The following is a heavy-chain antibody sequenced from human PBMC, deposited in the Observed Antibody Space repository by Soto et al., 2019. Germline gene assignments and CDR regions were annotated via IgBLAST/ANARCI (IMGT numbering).Heavy chain of an antibody. CDR1: GGSISSGDYY. V-gene: IGHV4-30-4*01. Sequence: QVQLQESGPGLVKPSQTLSLTCTVSGGSISSGDYYWSWIRQPPGKGLEWIGYIYHSGSTYYNPSLKSRLSLSVDTSKNQFSLMLSSVTAADTAVYYCTREQTRSHYFVYWGQGTLVTVSS. J-gene: IGHJ4*02. CDR2: IYHSGST. CDR3: TREQTRSHYFVY.